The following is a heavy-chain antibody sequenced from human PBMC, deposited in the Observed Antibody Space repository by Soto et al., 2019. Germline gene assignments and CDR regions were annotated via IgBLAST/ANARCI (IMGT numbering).Heavy chain of an antibody. D-gene: IGHD2-2*01. CDR3: ARGLSPYYFDY. CDR2: INAGNGST. Sequence: ASVKVSCKASGYTFTSYAMHWVRQAPGQRLEWMGWINAGNGSTKYSQKFQGRVTITRDTSASTAYMELSSLRSEDTAVYYCARGLSPYYFDYWGQGTLVTVPQ. CDR1: GYTFTSYA. J-gene: IGHJ4*02. V-gene: IGHV1-3*01.